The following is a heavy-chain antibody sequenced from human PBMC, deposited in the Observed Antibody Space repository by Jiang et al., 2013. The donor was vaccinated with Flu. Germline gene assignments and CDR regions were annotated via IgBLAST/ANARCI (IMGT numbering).Heavy chain of an antibody. Sequence: RSLRLSCAASGFTFSSYAMHWVRQAPGKGLEWVAVISYDGSNKYYADSVKGRFTISRDNSKNTLYLQMNSLRDEDTAIYYCAKNWGSGWLNWFDPWGQGTLVTVSS. CDR3: AKNWGSGWLNWFDP. V-gene: IGHV3-30-3*02. J-gene: IGHJ5*02. CDR2: ISYDGSNK. CDR1: GFTFSSYA. D-gene: IGHD6-19*01.